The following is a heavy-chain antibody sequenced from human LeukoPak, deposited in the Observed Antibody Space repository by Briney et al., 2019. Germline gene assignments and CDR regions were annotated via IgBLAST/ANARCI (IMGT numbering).Heavy chain of an antibody. V-gene: IGHV4-34*01. CDR1: GGSFSGYY. Sequence: KPSETLSLTCAFYGGSFSGYYRSWIRQPPGKGLEWIGEINHSGSTNYNPSLKSRVTISVDTSKNQFSLKLSSVTAADTAVYYCAREFPGSGSSYFDYWGQGTLVTVSS. D-gene: IGHD3-10*01. CDR3: AREFPGSGSSYFDY. CDR2: INHSGST. J-gene: IGHJ4*02.